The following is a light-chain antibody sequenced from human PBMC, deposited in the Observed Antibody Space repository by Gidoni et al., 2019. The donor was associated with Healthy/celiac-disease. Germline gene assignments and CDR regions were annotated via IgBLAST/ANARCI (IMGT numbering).Light chain of an antibody. V-gene: IGKV3-11*01. J-gene: IGKJ2*03. CDR1: QSVSSY. CDR2: DAS. Sequence: EIVLTQSPATLSLSPGERATLSCRASQSVSSYLAWYQQKPGQAPRLLIDDASNRATGIPARFSGSGSGTDFTLTISSLEPEEFAVYYCQQRSNWPPRYSFGQGTKLEIK. CDR3: QQRSNWPPRYS.